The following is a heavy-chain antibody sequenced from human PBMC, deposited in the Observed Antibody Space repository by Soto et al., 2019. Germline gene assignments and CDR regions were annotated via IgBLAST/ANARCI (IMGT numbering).Heavy chain of an antibody. D-gene: IGHD6-13*01. CDR1: GFTFSSYS. Sequence: GESLKISCAASGFTFSSYSMNWVRQAPGKGLEWVSSISSSSSYIYYADSVKGRFTISRDNAKNSLYLQMNSLRAEDTAVYYCAREPAAYSSSWYSFDYWGQGTLVTVSS. CDR2: ISSSSSYI. J-gene: IGHJ4*02. CDR3: AREPAAYSSSWYSFDY. V-gene: IGHV3-21*01.